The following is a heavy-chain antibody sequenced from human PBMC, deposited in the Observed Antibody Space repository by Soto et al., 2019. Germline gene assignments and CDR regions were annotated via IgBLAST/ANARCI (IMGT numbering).Heavy chain of an antibody. J-gene: IGHJ4*02. CDR3: AREPNYFDY. CDR2: ISAYNGNT. V-gene: IGHV1-18*01. Sequence: QVQLVQSGAEVKKPGASVKVSCKASGYTFTSYGISWVRQAPGQGLEWMGWISAYNGNTHYAQNLHGRVTMTTDTSTGTVYMERRSLRSDDTAVYYCAREPNYFDYWGQGTLVTVSS. CDR1: GYTFTSYG.